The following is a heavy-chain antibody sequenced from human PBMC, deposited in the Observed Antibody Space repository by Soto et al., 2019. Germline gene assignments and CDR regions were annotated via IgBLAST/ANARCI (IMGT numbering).Heavy chain of an antibody. CDR3: ARVISSRDEYFDY. Sequence: SETLSLTCSVSGGSIGSSSYYFSWVRLPPGKGLEWIGEISHTGTTNYNPSLKSRVTMSVDKPKNQFSLNLTSVTAADTAVYYCARVISSRDEYFDYWGQGTVVTVSS. V-gene: IGHV4-39*07. D-gene: IGHD2-2*01. CDR2: ISHTGTT. J-gene: IGHJ4*02. CDR1: GGSIGSSSYY.